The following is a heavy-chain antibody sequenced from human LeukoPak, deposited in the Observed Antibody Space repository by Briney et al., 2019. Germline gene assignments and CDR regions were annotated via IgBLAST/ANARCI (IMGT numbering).Heavy chain of an antibody. D-gene: IGHD6-13*01. Sequence: ASVKVSCKASGYTFTGYYMHWVRQAPGQGLEWMGWINTNSGGTNYAQKFQGWVTMTRDTSISTAYMELSRLRSDDTAVYYCARDGPRIAAAGNPYFQHWGQGTLVTVSS. CDR1: GYTFTGYY. J-gene: IGHJ1*01. V-gene: IGHV1-2*04. CDR3: ARDGPRIAAAGNPYFQH. CDR2: INTNSGGT.